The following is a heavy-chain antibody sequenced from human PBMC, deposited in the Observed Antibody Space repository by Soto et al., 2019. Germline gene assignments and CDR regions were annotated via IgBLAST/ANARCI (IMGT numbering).Heavy chain of an antibody. CDR1: GYTFTSYD. Sequence: ASVKVSCKASGYTFTSYDINWVRQATGQGLEWMGWMNPNSGNTGYAQKFQGRVTMTRNTSISTAYMELSSLRSEDTAVYYRARGRYYRIYYYYYMDVWGKGTTVTVSS. CDR2: MNPNSGNT. V-gene: IGHV1-8*01. J-gene: IGHJ6*03. D-gene: IGHD3-10*01. CDR3: ARGRYYRIYYYYYMDV.